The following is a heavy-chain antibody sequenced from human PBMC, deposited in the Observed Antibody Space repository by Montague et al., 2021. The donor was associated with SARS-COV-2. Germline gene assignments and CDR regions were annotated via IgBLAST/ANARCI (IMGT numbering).Heavy chain of an antibody. V-gene: IGHV6-1*01. D-gene: IGHD1-1*01. CDR2: TYYRSKWYN. CDR3: TSGREGNHNVRDV. CDR1: GDSVSSNSAT. J-gene: IGHJ6*02. Sequence: CAISGDSVSSNSATWNWVRQSPSRGLEWLGRTYYRSKWYNDYAVSVRGRVTINPDTSKNQFSLQLNSVTPEDTAIYYCTSGREGNHNVRDVWGQGTTVTVSS.